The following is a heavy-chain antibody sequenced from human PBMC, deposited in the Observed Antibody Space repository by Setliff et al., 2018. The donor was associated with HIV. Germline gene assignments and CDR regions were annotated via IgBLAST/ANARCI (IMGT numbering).Heavy chain of an antibody. V-gene: IGHV4-59*08. CDR3: ARRRCSAASCPDNSWNWLDP. Sequence: SETLSLTCTVSGGSISSSYWTWTRQPPGKGLEWIGNIHYSGSTNYNPSLKSRVTISVDTSRSQFSLKLRSVTAADTAMYYCARRRCSAASCPDNSWNWLDPWGQGTLVTVSS. J-gene: IGHJ5*02. CDR1: GGSISSSY. CDR2: IHYSGST. D-gene: IGHD2-15*01.